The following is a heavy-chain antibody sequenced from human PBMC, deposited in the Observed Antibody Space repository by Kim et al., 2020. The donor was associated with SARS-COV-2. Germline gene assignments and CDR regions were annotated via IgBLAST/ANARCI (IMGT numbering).Heavy chain of an antibody. V-gene: IGHV1-46*01. Sequence: ASVKVSCKASGYTFTSYYMHWVRQAPGQGLEWMGIINPCCGSTSYAQKFQGRVTMTRDTSTSTVYMELSSLRPEDTAVYYGARARPPTDVLTGTTFYDCGMDVWGQGTTVTVSS. D-gene: IGHD1-7*01. CDR3: ARARPPTDVLTGTTFYDCGMDV. J-gene: IGHJ6*02. CDR1: GYTFTSYY. CDR2: INPCCGST.